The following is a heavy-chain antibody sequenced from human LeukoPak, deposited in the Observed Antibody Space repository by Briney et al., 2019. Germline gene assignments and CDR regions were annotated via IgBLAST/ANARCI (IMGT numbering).Heavy chain of an antibody. CDR2: MYYSGST. Sequence: SETLSLTCTVSGGSISSSSFYWGWIRQPPGKGLEWIGTMYYSGSTYYNPSLYSRVTISVDTSKNQFSLKLSSVTAADTAMYYCARDPRTGAFDAFDIWGQGTMVTVSS. D-gene: IGHD1-1*01. CDR3: ARDPRTGAFDAFDI. V-gene: IGHV4-39*07. J-gene: IGHJ3*02. CDR1: GGSISSSSFY.